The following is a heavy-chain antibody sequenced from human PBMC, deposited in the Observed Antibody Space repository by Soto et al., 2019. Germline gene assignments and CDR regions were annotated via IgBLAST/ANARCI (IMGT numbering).Heavy chain of an antibody. D-gene: IGHD5-12*01. Sequence: SETLSLTCTVSGGSISSSSYYWGWIRQPPGKGLEWIGSIYYSGSTYYNPSLKSRVTISVDTSKNQFSLKLSSVTAADTAVYYCARQEIVATIRGYYYYMDVWGKGTKVTVSS. V-gene: IGHV4-39*01. J-gene: IGHJ6*03. CDR2: IYYSGST. CDR3: ARQEIVATIRGYYYYMDV. CDR1: GGSISSSSYY.